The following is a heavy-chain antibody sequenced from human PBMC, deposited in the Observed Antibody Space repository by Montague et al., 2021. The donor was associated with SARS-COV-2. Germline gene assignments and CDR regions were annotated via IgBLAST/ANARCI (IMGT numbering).Heavy chain of an antibody. CDR3: ARFFNSWTD. CDR2: IYHSGST. J-gene: IGHJ4*02. Sequence: SETLSLTCAVSGGSISSGNWWSWVRQPPGKGLEWIGEIYHSGSTNYNPSLKSRVTISLDKSKNQFSLNLSSATAADTAVYYCARFFNSWTDWGQGTLVTVSS. D-gene: IGHD6-13*01. CDR1: GGSISSGNW. V-gene: IGHV4-4*02.